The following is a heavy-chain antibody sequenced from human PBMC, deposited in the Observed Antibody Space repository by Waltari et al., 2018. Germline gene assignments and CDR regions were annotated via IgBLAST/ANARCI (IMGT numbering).Heavy chain of an antibody. CDR2: IYGDGST. CDR3: ARVSSSGWLPD. Sequence: EVQLVEPGGDLIQPGGYLRLSCADFGFHLNNNYMTWVRQAPGKGLEWVSVIYGDGSTYSADSVKGRFTVSRDNSKNTLYLQMNSLRAEDTAVYYCARVSSSGWLPDWGQGTLVTVSS. CDR1: GFHLNNNY. D-gene: IGHD6-19*01. J-gene: IGHJ4*02. V-gene: IGHV3-53*01.